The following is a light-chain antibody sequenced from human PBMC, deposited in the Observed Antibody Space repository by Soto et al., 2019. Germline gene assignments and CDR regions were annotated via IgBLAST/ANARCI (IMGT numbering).Light chain of an antibody. Sequence: QSVLTQPPSASGSPGQSVTISCTGTSSDVGGYNYASWYQQHPGKAPKLMISEVSKRPSGVPDRFSGSKSGNTASLTVSGLQAEDEADYYCSSFAGNNNLVFGGGTKLTVL. V-gene: IGLV2-8*01. CDR1: SSDVGGYNY. CDR2: EVS. J-gene: IGLJ2*01. CDR3: SSFAGNNNLV.